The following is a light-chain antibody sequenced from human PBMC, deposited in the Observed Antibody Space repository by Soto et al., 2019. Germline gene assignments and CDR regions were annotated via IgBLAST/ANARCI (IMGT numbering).Light chain of an antibody. V-gene: IGKV3D-20*02. Sequence: EIVLTQSPGTLSLSPGERATLSCRASQTVSSTYLTWFQQQPGQAPRLLIHGASSRATGIPDRFSGSGSGTDFTLTICSLEPDDFAVYYCQQRYNWPPLTFGGGTKVDIK. CDR3: QQRYNWPPLT. J-gene: IGKJ4*01. CDR1: QTVSSTY. CDR2: GAS.